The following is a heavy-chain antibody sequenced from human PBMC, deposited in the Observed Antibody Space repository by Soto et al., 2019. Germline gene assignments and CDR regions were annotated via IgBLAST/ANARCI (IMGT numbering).Heavy chain of an antibody. CDR2: IIPILGIA. V-gene: IGHV1-69*10. D-gene: IGHD3-22*01. J-gene: IGHJ4*02. Sequence: SVKVSCKASGGTFSSYAISWVRQAPGQGLEWMGGIIPILGIANYAQKFQGRVTITADKSTSTAYMELSSLRSEDTAVYYCARVNDSSGYDYWGQGTLVTVSS. CDR1: GGTFSSYA. CDR3: ARVNDSSGYDY.